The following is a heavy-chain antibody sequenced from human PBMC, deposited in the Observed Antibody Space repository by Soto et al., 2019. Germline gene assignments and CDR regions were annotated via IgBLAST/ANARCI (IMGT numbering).Heavy chain of an antibody. CDR3: ARAGDVHDAFDI. CDR2: IYYSGST. J-gene: IGHJ3*02. CDR1: GGSISSSSYY. Sequence: QLQLQESGPGLVKPSETLSLTCTVSGGSISSSSYYWGWIRQPPGKGLEWIGSIYYSGSTYYNPSLKSRVTISVDTSKNQFSLKLSSVTAADTAVYYCARAGDVHDAFDIWGQGTMVTVSS. V-gene: IGHV4-39*01. D-gene: IGHD1-26*01.